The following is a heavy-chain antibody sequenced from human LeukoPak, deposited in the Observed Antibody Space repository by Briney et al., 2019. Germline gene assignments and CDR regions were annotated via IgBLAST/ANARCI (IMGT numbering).Heavy chain of an antibody. D-gene: IGHD2-2*01. Sequence: PGGSLRLSCAASGFTFSTFAMSWVRQAPGKGLEWVSAISESGGGTYYADSVRGRFTISGDNSKNTLYLQLNSLRAEDTALYYCAKVFVVEPAAIGWFDSWGQGTLVTVSS. CDR2: ISESGGGT. CDR3: AKVFVVEPAAIGWFDS. V-gene: IGHV3-23*01. CDR1: GFTFSTFA. J-gene: IGHJ5*01.